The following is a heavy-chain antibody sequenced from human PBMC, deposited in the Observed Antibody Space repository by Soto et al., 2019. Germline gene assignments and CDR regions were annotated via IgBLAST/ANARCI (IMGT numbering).Heavy chain of an antibody. CDR2: ISAHNGNT. D-gene: IGHD1-1*01. CDR1: GYAFTTYG. V-gene: IGHV1-18*01. J-gene: IGHJ4*02. CDR3: ARGRYGDY. Sequence: QVHLVQSGAEVKKPGASVKVSCQASGYAFTTYGITWVRQAPGQGLEWMGWISAHNGNTNYAQKLQGRVTVTRETSTSTAYMELRILRSDDTAVYYCARGRYGDYWGEGALVTVSS.